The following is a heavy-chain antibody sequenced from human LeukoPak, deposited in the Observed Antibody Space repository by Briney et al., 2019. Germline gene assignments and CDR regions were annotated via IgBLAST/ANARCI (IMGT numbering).Heavy chain of an antibody. J-gene: IGHJ2*01. D-gene: IGHD6-19*01. CDR1: GYTFTSYG. CDR2: ISAYNGNT. V-gene: IGHV1-18*01. Sequence: GASVKVSCKASGYTFTSYGISWVRQAPGQGLEWMGWISAYNGNTNYAQKLQGRVTMTTDTSTSTAYMELSSLRSEDTAVYYCASRAVAGTRLYWYFDLWGRGTLVTVSS. CDR3: ASRAVAGTRLYWYFDL.